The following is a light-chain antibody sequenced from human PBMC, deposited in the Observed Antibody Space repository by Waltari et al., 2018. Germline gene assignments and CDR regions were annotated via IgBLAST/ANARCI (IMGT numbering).Light chain of an antibody. CDR1: QSVSSSY. CDR3: HQYGSLQA. Sequence: IVLTQSPGTLSLSPGERATLSCRASQSVSSSYLAWSQQKPGQAPRLLIYGASSRATGIPDRFSGSGSGTDFTLSIIRLEPEDFAVYYCHQYGSLQAFGQVTRLEIK. J-gene: IGKJ5*01. V-gene: IGKV3-20*01. CDR2: GAS.